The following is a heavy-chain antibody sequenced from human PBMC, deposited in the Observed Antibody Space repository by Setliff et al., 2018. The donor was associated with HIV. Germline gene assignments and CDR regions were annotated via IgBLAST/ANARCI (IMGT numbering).Heavy chain of an antibody. CDR2: IRSKAYGGTT. D-gene: IGHD3-3*01. V-gene: IGHV3-49*04. CDR1: GFTFGDYA. Sequence: PGGSLRLSCTASGFTFGDYAMSWVRQAPGKGPEWVGSIRSKAYGGTTEYAASVKSRFTISRDDSKRIAYLQMNSLKTEDTAVYYCTRDPKYYDFWSGYPHPFDYWGQGTLVTVSS. CDR3: TRDPKYYDFWSGYPHPFDY. J-gene: IGHJ4*02.